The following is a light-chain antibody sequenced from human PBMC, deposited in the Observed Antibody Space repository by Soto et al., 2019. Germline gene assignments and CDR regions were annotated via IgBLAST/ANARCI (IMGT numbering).Light chain of an antibody. CDR1: SSDVGGYNY. V-gene: IGLV2-14*01. Sequence: QSALTQPASVSGSPGQSITISCTGTSSDVGGYNYVSWYQLHPGKAPKLMISEVTNRPSGVSSRFSGSKSGNTASLTISGLQADDEADYYCSSYTSSITYVFGTGTKVTVL. CDR3: SSYTSSITYV. J-gene: IGLJ1*01. CDR2: EVT.